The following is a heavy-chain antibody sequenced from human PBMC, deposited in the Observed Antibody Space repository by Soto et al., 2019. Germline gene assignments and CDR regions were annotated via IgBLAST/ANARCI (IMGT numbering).Heavy chain of an antibody. Sequence: EVQLVESGGGLVQPGGSLRLSCAASGFTFSSYSMNWVRQAPGKGLEWVSYISSSSSTIYYADSVKGRFTSSRDNAKNSLYLQMNSLRDEDTAVYYCARDHSSGWYGYFDYWGQGTLVTVSS. J-gene: IGHJ4*02. CDR1: GFTFSSYS. D-gene: IGHD6-19*01. CDR2: ISSSSSTI. V-gene: IGHV3-48*02. CDR3: ARDHSSGWYGYFDY.